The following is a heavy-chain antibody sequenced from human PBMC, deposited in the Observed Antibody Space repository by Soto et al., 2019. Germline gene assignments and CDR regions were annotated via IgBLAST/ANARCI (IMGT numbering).Heavy chain of an antibody. CDR1: GGSISSYY. V-gene: IGHV4-59*08. CDR3: ARYCSSTSCYALWYFDL. J-gene: IGHJ2*01. CDR2: IYYSGST. D-gene: IGHD2-2*01. Sequence: QVQLQESGPGLVKPSETLSLTCTVSGGSISSYYWSWIRQPPGKGLEWIGYIYYSGSTNYNPSLKSRVTISVDTSKNQFSLKLSSVTAADTAVYYCARYCSSTSCYALWYFDLWGRGTLVTVS.